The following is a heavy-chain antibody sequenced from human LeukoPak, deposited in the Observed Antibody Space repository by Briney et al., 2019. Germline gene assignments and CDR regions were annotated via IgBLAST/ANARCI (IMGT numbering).Heavy chain of an antibody. D-gene: IGHD3-22*01. J-gene: IGHJ4*02. Sequence: ASAKVSCKASGYTFTGYYMHWVRQAPGQGLEWMGWINPNSGGTNYAQKFQGRVTMTRDTSISTAYMELSRLRSDDTAVYYCARGSFSSGYAFDYWGQGTLVTVSS. V-gene: IGHV1-2*02. CDR1: GYTFTGYY. CDR3: ARGSFSSGYAFDY. CDR2: INPNSGGT.